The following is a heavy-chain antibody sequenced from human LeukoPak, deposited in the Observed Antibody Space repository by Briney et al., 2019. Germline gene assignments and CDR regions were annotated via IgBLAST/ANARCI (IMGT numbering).Heavy chain of an antibody. V-gene: IGHV3-23*01. CDR1: GFTFSNYA. CDR2: ISVIGGST. Sequence: GGSLRLSCAASGFTFSNYAMSWVRQAPGKGLEWVSGISVIGGSTYYTDSVKGRFTISRDDSKSTLFLRMNSLRAEDTAIYYCAKVTTVTLPRFDYWGQGTLVTVS. CDR3: AKVTTVTLPRFDY. J-gene: IGHJ4*02. D-gene: IGHD4-17*01.